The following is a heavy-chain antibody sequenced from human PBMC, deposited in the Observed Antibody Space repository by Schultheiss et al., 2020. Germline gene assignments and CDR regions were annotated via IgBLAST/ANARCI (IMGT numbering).Heavy chain of an antibody. D-gene: IGHD1-7*01. Sequence: GESLKISCAASGFTFSSYSMNWVRQAPGKGLEWVSYISSSSSTIYYADSVKGRFTISRDNAKNSLYLQMNSLRAEDTAVYYCARVPFEAWNYGPGGVFDYWGQGTLVTVSS. J-gene: IGHJ4*02. CDR2: ISSSSSTI. V-gene: IGHV3-48*04. CDR1: GFTFSSYS. CDR3: ARVPFEAWNYGPGGVFDY.